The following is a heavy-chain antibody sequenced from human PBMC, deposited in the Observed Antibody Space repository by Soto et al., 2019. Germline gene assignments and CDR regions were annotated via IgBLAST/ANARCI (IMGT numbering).Heavy chain of an antibody. Sequence: LRVSFAASGFTFRTYDMHWVRQAPGKGLEWVAIISFDGNNKYYADSVKGRFTISRDNSKNTLSLNMNSLRPNDTGLYYCARDRRGYTTSAWGQGTLVTVSS. CDR3: ARDRRGYTTSA. J-gene: IGHJ5*02. CDR2: ISFDGNNK. D-gene: IGHD5-12*01. CDR1: GFTFRTYD. V-gene: IGHV3-30*03.